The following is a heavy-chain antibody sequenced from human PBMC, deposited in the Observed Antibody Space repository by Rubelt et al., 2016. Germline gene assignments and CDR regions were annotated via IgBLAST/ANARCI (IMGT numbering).Heavy chain of an antibody. CDR3: ARGSRVGPTGDY. Sequence: QVQLQQWGAGLLKPSETLSLTCAVYGGSFSDYYWTWIRRSPGKGLEWIGEIDHSGNSNHNPSLKSRVTISVDTSKNQFSLKLGYVTAADTAVYYCARGSRVGPTGDYWGQGTLVTVSS. V-gene: IGHV4-34*01. CDR1: GGSFSDYY. J-gene: IGHJ4*02. CDR2: IDHSGNS. D-gene: IGHD1-26*01.